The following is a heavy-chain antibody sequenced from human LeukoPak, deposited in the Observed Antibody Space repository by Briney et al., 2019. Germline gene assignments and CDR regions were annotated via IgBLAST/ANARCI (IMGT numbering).Heavy chain of an antibody. CDR2: INPNFGGT. V-gene: IGHV1-2*02. CDR1: GYSFSNYD. D-gene: IGHD5-12*01. Sequence: ASVKVSCKASGYSFSNYDMHWVRQAPGQGLEWMGWINPNFGGTNYARKFQGRVTMTRDTSISTVYMELSRLRSDDTVVYYCATTPEWATIPFGFDYWGQGSLVTVSS. J-gene: IGHJ4*02. CDR3: ATTPEWATIPFGFDY.